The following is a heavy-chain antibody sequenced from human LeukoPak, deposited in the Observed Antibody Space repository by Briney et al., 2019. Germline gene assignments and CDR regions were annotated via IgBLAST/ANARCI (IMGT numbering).Heavy chain of an antibody. CDR2: VKPDTGAT. CDR1: GYVFTASY. CDR3: ARERPTLLTRIRGIATAPDH. D-gene: IGHD3-10*01. J-gene: IGHJ5*02. Sequence: ASVKLSCKTSGYVFTASYIHWVRQAPGQGLEWLGFVKPDTGATNSAQQLQGRVSMTSDASVTTAYMELSGLTSDDTALYFCARERPTLLTRIRGIATAPDHWGQGTLVTVSS. V-gene: IGHV1-2*02.